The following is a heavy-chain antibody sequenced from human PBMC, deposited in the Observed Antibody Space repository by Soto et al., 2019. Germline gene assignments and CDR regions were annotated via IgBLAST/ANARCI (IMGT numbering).Heavy chain of an antibody. CDR1: GFTFSSYA. D-gene: IGHD2-2*01. V-gene: IGHV3-23*01. J-gene: IGHJ6*02. CDR3: AKWDQLLLAYYYYGMDV. Sequence: PGGSLRLSCAASGFTFSSYAMSWVRQVPGKGLEWVSAISSGAGTYYVDSAKGRFTISRDNSKNTLYLQMNSLRAEDTAVYYCAKWDQLLLAYYYYGMDVWGQGTSVPVSS. CDR2: ISSGAGT.